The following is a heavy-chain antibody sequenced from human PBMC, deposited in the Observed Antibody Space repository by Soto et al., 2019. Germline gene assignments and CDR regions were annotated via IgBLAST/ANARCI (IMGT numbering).Heavy chain of an antibody. Sequence: DVQQVESGGGLIQPGESLRLSCAAFGLTISGKKYVAWVRQAPGKGLEWVSALYDVDGSFYADSVKGRFTTSSDSSKTTVYLQMNDLRPDDTAVYYCATWHEREHAYDVWGQGTTVTVSS. CDR2: LYDVDGS. D-gene: IGHD1-1*01. CDR3: ATWHEREHAYDV. CDR1: GLTISGKKY. J-gene: IGHJ3*01. V-gene: IGHV3-53*01.